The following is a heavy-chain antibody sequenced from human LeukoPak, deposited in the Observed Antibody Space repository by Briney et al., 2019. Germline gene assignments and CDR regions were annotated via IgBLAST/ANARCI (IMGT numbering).Heavy chain of an antibody. CDR1: GGSISSYY. V-gene: IGHV4-39*07. CDR2: IYYSGTT. J-gene: IGHJ5*02. Sequence: PSETLSLTCTVSGGSISSYYWVWVRQPPGKGLEWIGTIYYSGTTYYNPSLKSRVTISVDTYKNQFSLRLSSVTAADTAVYYCAREVDAAAAYNWFDPWGQGTLVTVSS. CDR3: AREVDAAAAYNWFDP. D-gene: IGHD2-2*01.